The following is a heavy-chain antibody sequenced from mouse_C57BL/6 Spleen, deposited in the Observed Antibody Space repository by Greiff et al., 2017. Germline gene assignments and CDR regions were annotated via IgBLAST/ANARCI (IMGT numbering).Heavy chain of an antibody. Sequence: QVQLQQPGAELVKPGASVKMSCKASGYTFTSYWITWVKQRPGQGLEWIGDIYPGSGSTNYNEKFKSKATLTVDTSSSTAYMQLSSLTSEDSAVYYCGRSHYGNYGGFAYWGQGTLVTVSA. CDR2: IYPGSGST. J-gene: IGHJ3*01. D-gene: IGHD2-1*01. CDR1: GYTFTSYW. V-gene: IGHV1-55*01. CDR3: GRSHYGNYGGFAY.